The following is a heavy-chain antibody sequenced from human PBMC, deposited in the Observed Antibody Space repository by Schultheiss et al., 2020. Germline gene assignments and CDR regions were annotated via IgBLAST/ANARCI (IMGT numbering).Heavy chain of an antibody. J-gene: IGHJ4*02. CDR1: GYTFTSYG. Sequence: ASVKVSCKASGYTFTSYGISWVRQAPGQGLEWMGWISAYNGNTNYAQKLQGRVTMTTDTSTSTAYMELRSLRSDDTAVYYCAREWDTYGGSYYFDYWGQGTLVTVS. CDR3: AREWDTYGGSYYFDY. V-gene: IGHV1-18*01. CDR2: ISAYNGNT. D-gene: IGHD4-23*01.